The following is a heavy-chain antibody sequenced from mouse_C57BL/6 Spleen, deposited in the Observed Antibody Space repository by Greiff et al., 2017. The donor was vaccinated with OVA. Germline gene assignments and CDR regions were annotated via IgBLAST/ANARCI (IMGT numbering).Heavy chain of an antibody. D-gene: IGHD2-1*01. V-gene: IGHV1-69*01. CDR3: ALYYADY. CDR2: IDPSDSYT. CDR1: GYTFTSYW. Sequence: QVQLQQPGAELVMPGASVKLSCKASGYTFTSYWMHWVKQRPGQGLEWIGEIDPSDSYTNYNQKFQGKSTLTVDKSSSTAYMQLSSLTSEDSAVYYCALYYADYWGQGTTLTVSS. J-gene: IGHJ2*01.